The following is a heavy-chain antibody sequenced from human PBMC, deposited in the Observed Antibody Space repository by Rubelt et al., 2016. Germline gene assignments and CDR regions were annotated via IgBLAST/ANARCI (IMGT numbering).Heavy chain of an antibody. J-gene: IGHJ6*02. V-gene: IGHV3-30*04. Sequence: TFSSYAMHWVRQAPGKGLEWVAVISYDGSNKYYADSVKGRFTISRDNSKNTLYLQMNSLRAEDTAVYYCARLEGDGDYGVKYYYYGMDVWGQGTSVTVSS. CDR3: ARLEGDGDYGVKYYYYGMDV. CDR1: TFSSYA. D-gene: IGHD4-17*01. CDR2: ISYDGSNK.